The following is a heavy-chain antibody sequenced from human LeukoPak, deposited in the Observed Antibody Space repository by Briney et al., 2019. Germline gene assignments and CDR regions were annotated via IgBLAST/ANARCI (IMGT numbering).Heavy chain of an antibody. J-gene: IGHJ5*02. CDR1: GYTFTSYG. CDR3: ARKRITMVRGVIISSWFDP. Sequence: ASVKVSCKASGYTFTSYGFSWVRQAPGQGLEWMGWINAYNGNTNYAQKLQGRVTMTTDTSTSTAYMELRSLRFDDTAVYYCARKRITMVRGVIISSWFDPWGQGTLVTVSS. CDR2: INAYNGNT. D-gene: IGHD3-10*01. V-gene: IGHV1-18*01.